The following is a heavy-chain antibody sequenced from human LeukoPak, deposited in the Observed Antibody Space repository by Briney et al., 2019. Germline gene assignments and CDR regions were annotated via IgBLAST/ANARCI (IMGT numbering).Heavy chain of an antibody. V-gene: IGHV1-2*02. CDR2: INPNSGGT. D-gene: IGHD2-8*01. Sequence: GASVKVSCKASGYTFTGYYMHWVRQAPGQGLEWMGWINPNSGGTNYAQKFQGRVTVTRDTSISTAYMELSRLRSDDTAVYYCAREDIVLMVYAVGYYGMDVWSQGTTVTVSS. CDR3: AREDIVLMVYAVGYYGMDV. CDR1: GYTFTGYY. J-gene: IGHJ6*02.